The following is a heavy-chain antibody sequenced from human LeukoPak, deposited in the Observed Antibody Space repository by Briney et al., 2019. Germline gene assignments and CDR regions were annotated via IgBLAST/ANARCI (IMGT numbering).Heavy chain of an antibody. CDR1: GGTFSSYA. CDR3: ARDALGDTFGPDSIGYYMDV. V-gene: IGHV1-69*13. Sequence: SVKVSCKASGGTFSSYAISWVRQAPGQGLEWMGGIIPIFGTANYAQKFQGRVTITADESTSTAYMELSSLRSEDTAVYFCARDALGDTFGPDSIGYYMDVWGTGARVTVSS. CDR2: IIPIFGTA. J-gene: IGHJ6*03. D-gene: IGHD2-15*01.